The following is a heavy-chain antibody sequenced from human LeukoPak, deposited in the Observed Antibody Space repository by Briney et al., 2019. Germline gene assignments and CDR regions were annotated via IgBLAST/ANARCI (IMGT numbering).Heavy chain of an antibody. CDR1: GFTFSAYW. CDR2: ISYDGSNK. D-gene: IGHD3-16*02. J-gene: IGHJ4*02. Sequence: GGSLRLSCAASGFTFSAYWMHWVRQAPGKGLEWVAVISYDGSNKYYADSVKGRFTISRDNSKNTLYLQMNSLRVEDTAIYYCARDGHIWGNYRFFDYWGQGTLVTVSS. CDR3: ARDGHIWGNYRFFDY. V-gene: IGHV3-30*03.